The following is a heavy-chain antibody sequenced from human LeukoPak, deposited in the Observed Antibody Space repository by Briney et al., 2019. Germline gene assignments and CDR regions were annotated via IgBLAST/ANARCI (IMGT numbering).Heavy chain of an antibody. CDR2: IYTSGST. V-gene: IGHV4-61*02. D-gene: IGHD5-24*01. CDR1: GGSISSGSYY. CDR3: ARDRTGDGYDPFDY. J-gene: IGHJ4*02. Sequence: SETLSLTCTASGGSISSGSYYWSWIRPPAGKGLEWIGRIYTSGSTNYNPSLKSRVTISVDTSKNQFPLKLSSVTAADTAVYYCARDRTGDGYDPFDYWGQGSLVTVSS.